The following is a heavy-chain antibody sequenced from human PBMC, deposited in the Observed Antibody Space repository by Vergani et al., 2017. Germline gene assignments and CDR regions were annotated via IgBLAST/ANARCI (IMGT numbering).Heavy chain of an antibody. Sequence: QVRLEQSGAEVKKPGASVKVSCKASGYTFIGSYIHWVRQAPGQGLEWMGRITPQNGGTQYAEKFKGRVTMTRDTSITTAYMELTSLTSDDTAVYYCVRGGTFDWLSTWGQGTLVTVSS. J-gene: IGHJ5*02. CDR2: ITPQNGGT. CDR1: GYTFIGSY. CDR3: VRGGTFDWLST. V-gene: IGHV1-2*02. D-gene: IGHD3-9*01.